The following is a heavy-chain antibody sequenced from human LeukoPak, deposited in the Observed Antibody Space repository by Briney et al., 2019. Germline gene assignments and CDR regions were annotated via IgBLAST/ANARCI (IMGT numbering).Heavy chain of an antibody. CDR1: GYTFTSYG. CDR3: ARIRRTRSGRYFDY. Sequence: ASVKVSCKASGYTFTSYGISWVRQATGQGLEWMGWMNPNSGNTGYAQKFQGRVTMTRNTSISTAYMELSSLRSEDTAVYYCARIRRTRSGRYFDYWGQGTLVTVSS. V-gene: IGHV1-8*02. J-gene: IGHJ4*02. CDR2: MNPNSGNT. D-gene: IGHD6-19*01.